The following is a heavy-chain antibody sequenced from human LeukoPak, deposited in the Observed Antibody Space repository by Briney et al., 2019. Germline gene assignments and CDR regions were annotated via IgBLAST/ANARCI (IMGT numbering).Heavy chain of an antibody. CDR2: IKQDGSEK. J-gene: IGHJ3*02. Sequence: GRSLRLSRAASGFTFSSYWMSWVRQAPGKGLEWVANIKQDGSEKYYVDSVKGRFTISRDNAKNSLYLQMNSLRDEDTAVYYCARRDLMHKAFDIWGQGIMVTVSS. CDR3: ARRDLMHKAFDI. CDR1: GFTFSSYW. V-gene: IGHV3-7*01.